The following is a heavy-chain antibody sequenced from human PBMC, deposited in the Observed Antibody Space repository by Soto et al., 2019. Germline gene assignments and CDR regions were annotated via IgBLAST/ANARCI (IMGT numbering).Heavy chain of an antibody. CDR1: GFTFSSYG. CDR3: ASGDFWSGYYTGMVGAIDY. V-gene: IGHV3-33*01. J-gene: IGHJ4*02. CDR2: IWYDGSNK. D-gene: IGHD3-3*01. Sequence: GSLRLSCAASGFTFSSYGMHWVRQAPGKGLEWVAVIWYDGSNKYYADSVKGRFTISRDNSKNTLYLQMNSLRAEDTAVYYCASGDFWSGYYTGMVGAIDYWGQGTLVTVSS.